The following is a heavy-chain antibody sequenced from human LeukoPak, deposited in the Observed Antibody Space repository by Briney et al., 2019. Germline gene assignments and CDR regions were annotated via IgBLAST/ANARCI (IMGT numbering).Heavy chain of an antibody. CDR1: GGSVSSGSYY. J-gene: IGHJ4*02. CDR3: ARVLLDDSSGYYAPLFDY. Sequence: PSETLSLTCTVSGGSVSSGSYYWSWIRQPPGKGLEWIGYIYYSGSTNYNPSLKSRVTISVDTSKNQFSLKLSSVTAADTAVYYCARVLLDDSSGYYAPLFDYWGQGTLVTVSS. CDR2: IYYSGST. D-gene: IGHD3-22*01. V-gene: IGHV4-61*01.